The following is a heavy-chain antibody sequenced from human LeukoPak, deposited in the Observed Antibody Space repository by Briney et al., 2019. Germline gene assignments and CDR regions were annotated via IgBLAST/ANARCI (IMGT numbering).Heavy chain of an antibody. CDR2: ISAGGGST. D-gene: IGHD2/OR15-2a*01. J-gene: IGHJ4*02. Sequence: GGSLRLSCPVSGFTFSTYAMSWVRQAPGKWLEWVSVISAGGGSTYYADSVKGRFTISRDNSKNTLYLQMNSLRAEDTAVYYCAKQSRATVSIINFDYWGQGTLVTVSS. CDR3: AKQSRATVSIINFDY. CDR1: GFTFSTYA. V-gene: IGHV3-23*01.